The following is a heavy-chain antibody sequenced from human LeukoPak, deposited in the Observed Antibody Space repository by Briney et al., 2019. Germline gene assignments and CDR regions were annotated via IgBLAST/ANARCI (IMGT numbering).Heavy chain of an antibody. D-gene: IGHD3-10*01. V-gene: IGHV3-7*01. Sequence: GGSLRLSCAVSGFTFSGFSMSWVRQAPGKGLEWVAKMNEYGSEIFYVDSVKGRFTISRDNAKNSVSLQMNSLRAEDTAVYYCARVSYRKSYRWFDPWGQGTQVTVSS. CDR1: GFTFSGFS. CDR3: ARVSYRKSYRWFDP. J-gene: IGHJ5*02. CDR2: MNEYGSEI.